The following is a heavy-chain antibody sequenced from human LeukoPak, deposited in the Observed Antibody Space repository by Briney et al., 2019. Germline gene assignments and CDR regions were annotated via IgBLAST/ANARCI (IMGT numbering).Heavy chain of an antibody. CDR1: GGSISSSSYY. CDR2: IYYSGST. J-gene: IGHJ4*02. CDR3: ARDRIMATTKLQGQGARYFDY. V-gene: IGHV4-39*07. Sequence: SETLSLTCTVSGGSISSSSYYWGWLRQPPGKGLEWIGSIYYSGSTYYNPSLKSRVTISVDTSKNQFSLKLSSVTAADTAVYHCARDRIMATTKLQGQGARYFDYWGQGTLVTVSS. D-gene: IGHD5-24*01.